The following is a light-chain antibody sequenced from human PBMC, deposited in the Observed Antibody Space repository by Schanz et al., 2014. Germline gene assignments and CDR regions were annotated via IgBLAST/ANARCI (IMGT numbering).Light chain of an antibody. CDR1: SSDVGGYNY. J-gene: IGLJ2*01. V-gene: IGLV2-14*01. CDR3: SSYTRSSTLYVV. Sequence: QSALTQPASVSGSPGQSITISCTGTSSDVGGYNYVSWYQQHPGKAPKLMIYDVSNRPSGVSNRFSGSKSGNTASLTISGLQAEAEADYYCSSYTRSSTLYVVFGGGTKLTVL. CDR2: DVS.